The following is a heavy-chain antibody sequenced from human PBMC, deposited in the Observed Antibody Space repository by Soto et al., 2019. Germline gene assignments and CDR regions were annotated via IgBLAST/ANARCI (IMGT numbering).Heavy chain of an antibody. CDR2: IDPSGYST. V-gene: IGHV1-46*03. CDR3: ARRQRVGFGRPQHYYYIDV. Sequence: QVQLVQSGAEVKKPGASVKVSCKASGYTFTSNDIHWVRQAPGQGLEWMGIIDPSGYSTTYAQKFQGRVTMSSETSASTVYMELSSLRSEDTAVYYCARRQRVGFGRPQHYYYIDVWGKGTTVTVSS. J-gene: IGHJ6*03. D-gene: IGHD3-10*01. CDR1: GYTFTSND.